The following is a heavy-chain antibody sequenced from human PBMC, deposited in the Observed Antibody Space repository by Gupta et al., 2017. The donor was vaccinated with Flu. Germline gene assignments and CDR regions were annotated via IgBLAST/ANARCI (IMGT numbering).Heavy chain of an antibody. V-gene: IGHV4-4*02. D-gene: IGHD2-2*02. CDR3: AREGCTPTNCYSFMDV. CDR2: VYHAGST. CDR1: GGSSSTSNW. J-gene: IGHJ6*03. Sequence: QVRLQESGPGLVEPSGPLALTCAVSGGSSSTSNWWSWVRQSPGKGLEWIGQVYHAGSTNYNPSLKSRVTILADTSKNQFSLKLSSVTAADTAVYYCAREGCTPTNCYSFMDVWGKGTTVTVSS.